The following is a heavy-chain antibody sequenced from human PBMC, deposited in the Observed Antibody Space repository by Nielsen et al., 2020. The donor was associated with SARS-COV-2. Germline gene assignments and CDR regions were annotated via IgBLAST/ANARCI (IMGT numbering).Heavy chain of an antibody. D-gene: IGHD6-19*01. Sequence: SVTVSCKTSGYTFTSFAIHWVCQAPGQSLEWMGWINAGNGNTKYSQKFQGRVTMTRDTSANTAYMELSSLSSEDTAVYYCARITPSSGWDYWGQGTLVTVSS. CDR2: INAGNGNT. J-gene: IGHJ4*02. CDR3: ARITPSSGWDY. CDR1: GYTFTSFA. V-gene: IGHV1-3*01.